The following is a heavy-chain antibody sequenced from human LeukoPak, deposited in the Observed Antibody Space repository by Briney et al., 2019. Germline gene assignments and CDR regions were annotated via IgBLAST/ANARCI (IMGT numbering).Heavy chain of an antibody. J-gene: IGHJ3*02. V-gene: IGHV3-30-3*01. CDR3: ARDSSAYYTFDI. D-gene: IGHD3-22*01. CDR2: ISYDGSNK. CDR1: GFTFSSYA. Sequence: PGRSLRLSCAASGFTFSSYAMHWVRQAPGKGLEWVAVISYDGSNKYYADSVKGRFTISRDNSKNTLNLQMNSLRAEDTAVYYCARDSSAYYTFDIWGQGTMVTVSS.